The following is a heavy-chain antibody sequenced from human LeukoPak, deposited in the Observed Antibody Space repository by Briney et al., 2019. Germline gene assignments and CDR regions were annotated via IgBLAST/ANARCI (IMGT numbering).Heavy chain of an antibody. J-gene: IGHJ5*01. Sequence: SETLSLTCTVSGGSISSHYWAWIRQPPGKGLEWIGYISYTGSTNYNPSLKSRVTISVDTSKNQFSLKLRSVTAADTAVYYCAREGYSSNWYDYWGQGTLVTVSS. CDR1: GGSISSHY. CDR2: ISYTGST. CDR3: AREGYSSNWYDY. D-gene: IGHD6-13*01. V-gene: IGHV4-59*11.